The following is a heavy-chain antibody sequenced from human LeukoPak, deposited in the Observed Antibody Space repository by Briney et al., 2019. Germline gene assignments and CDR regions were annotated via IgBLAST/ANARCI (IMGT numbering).Heavy chain of an antibody. Sequence: SETLSLTCAVYGGSFSGYYWSWIRQPPGKGLEWIGEINHSGSTNYNPSLKSRVTISVDTSKNQFSLKLSSVTAADTAVYYCARSYYYDSSGYFFDPWGQGTLVTVSS. CDR1: GGSFSGYY. J-gene: IGHJ5*02. CDR3: ARSYYYDSSGYFFDP. V-gene: IGHV4-34*01. D-gene: IGHD3-22*01. CDR2: INHSGST.